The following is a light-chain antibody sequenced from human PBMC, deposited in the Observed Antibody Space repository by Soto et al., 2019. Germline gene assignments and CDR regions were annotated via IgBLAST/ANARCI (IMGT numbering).Light chain of an antibody. J-gene: IGKJ4*01. V-gene: IGKV1-33*01. CDR3: QQYDNLPLT. Sequence: DIQMTQSPSSLSASVGDRVTITCQASQDISNYLNWYQQKPGKAPKLLIYDASNLETGVPSRFSGSGSGTDFTFTISSLQPEYIATYSCQQYDNLPLTFGGGTKVEIK. CDR1: QDISNY. CDR2: DAS.